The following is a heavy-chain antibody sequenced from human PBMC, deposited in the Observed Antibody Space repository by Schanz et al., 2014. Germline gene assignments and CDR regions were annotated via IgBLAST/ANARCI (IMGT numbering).Heavy chain of an antibody. D-gene: IGHD4-17*01. CDR1: GGTFSSFG. CDR2: IIPILGIA. J-gene: IGHJ4*02. V-gene: IGHV1-69*04. CDR3: ARGYGDSPTDF. Sequence: QVQLVQSGGEMKKPGSSVKVSCKASGGTFSSFGINWVRQAPGQGLEWMGRIIPILGIATYAQKFQGRLTITADKSTSTAYMELSSLRSEDTAMYYCARGYGDSPTDFWGQGILVTVSS.